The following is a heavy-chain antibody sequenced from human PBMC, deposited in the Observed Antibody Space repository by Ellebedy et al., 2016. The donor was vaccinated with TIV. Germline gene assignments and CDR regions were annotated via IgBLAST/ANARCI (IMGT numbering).Heavy chain of an antibody. Sequence: SVKVSXXASGYTFTSYDINWVRQAPGQGLEWMGGIIPIFGTANYAQKFQGRVTITADESTSTAYMELSSLRSEDTAVYYCARSKGYCSSASCRYGMDVWGQGTTVTVSS. CDR3: ARSKGYCSSASCRYGMDV. V-gene: IGHV1-69*13. CDR1: GYTFTSYD. CDR2: IIPIFGTA. D-gene: IGHD2-2*01. J-gene: IGHJ6*02.